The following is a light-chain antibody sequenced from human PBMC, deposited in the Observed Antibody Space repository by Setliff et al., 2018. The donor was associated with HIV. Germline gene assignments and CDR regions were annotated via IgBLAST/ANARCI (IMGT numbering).Light chain of an antibody. V-gene: IGLV2-18*02. Sequence: QSVLTQPPSVSGSPGQSVTISCTGTSGDVGAYNRVSWYQQAPGTAPKVIIYEVTTRPSGVPDRFSGSKSGNTASLTISGLQAEDEAGYYCYSYTSSDTYVFGTGTKVTVL. CDR2: EVT. CDR1: SGDVGAYNR. J-gene: IGLJ1*01. CDR3: YSYTSSDTYV.